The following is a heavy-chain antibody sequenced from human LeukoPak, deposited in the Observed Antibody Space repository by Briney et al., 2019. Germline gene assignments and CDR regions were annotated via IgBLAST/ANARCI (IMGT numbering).Heavy chain of an antibody. CDR1: GYNFTNFW. CDR2: IYPGDSDT. CDR3: ARMGWDCSRTSCYLGWFDP. D-gene: IGHD2-2*01. V-gene: IGHV5-51*01. J-gene: IGHJ5*02. Sequence: GESLKISCKGSGYNFTNFWIGWVRQMPGTGLEWMEIIYPGDSDTRYNPSFQGQVTISADKSISTAYLQRSSLKASDTAIYYCARMGWDCSRTSCYLGWFDPWGQGTPVTVSS.